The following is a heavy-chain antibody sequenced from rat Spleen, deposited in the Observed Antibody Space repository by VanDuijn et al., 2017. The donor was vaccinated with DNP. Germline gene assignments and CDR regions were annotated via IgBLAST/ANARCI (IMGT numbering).Heavy chain of an antibody. Sequence: QVQLKESGPGLVQPSQTLSLTCTVSGFSLTSYTVSWVRQPPGKGLEWIAAISSGGSTYYNSALKSRLSISRDTSKSQVFLKMNSLQTEDTAMYFCSRSDGYWYFDFWGPGTMVTVSS. D-gene: IGHD1-8*01. CDR3: SRSDGYWYFDF. CDR1: GFSLTSYT. CDR2: ISSGGST. J-gene: IGHJ1*01. V-gene: IGHV2-6*01.